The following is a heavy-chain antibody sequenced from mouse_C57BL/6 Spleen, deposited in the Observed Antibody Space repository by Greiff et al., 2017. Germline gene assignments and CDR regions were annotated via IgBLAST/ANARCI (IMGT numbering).Heavy chain of an antibody. J-gene: IGHJ4*01. D-gene: IGHD3-3*01. Sequence: VQLQQSGPELVKPGASVKISCKASGYSFTGYYMNWVKQSPEKSLEWIGEINPSTGGTTYNQTFKAKATLTVDKSSSTAYMQLKSLTSEDSAVYYCARGDRDGNDMDDWGQGTSVTVSS. CDR3: ARGDRDGNDMDD. CDR1: GYSFTGYY. CDR2: INPSTGGT. V-gene: IGHV1-42*01.